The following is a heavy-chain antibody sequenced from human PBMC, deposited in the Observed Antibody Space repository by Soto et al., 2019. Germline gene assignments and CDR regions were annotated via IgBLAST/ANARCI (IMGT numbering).Heavy chain of an antibody. D-gene: IGHD2-15*01. CDR2: IIPIFGTA. CDR1: GGTFSSYA. J-gene: IGHJ6*02. V-gene: IGHV1-69*13. CDR3: AREEYCSGGSCSLYYYYGMDV. Sequence: SVKVSCKASGGTFSSYAISWVRQAPGQGLEWMGGIIPIFGTANYAQKFQGRVTITADESTSTAYMELSSLRSEDTAVYYCAREEYCSGGSCSLYYYYGMDVWGQGTTVTVSS.